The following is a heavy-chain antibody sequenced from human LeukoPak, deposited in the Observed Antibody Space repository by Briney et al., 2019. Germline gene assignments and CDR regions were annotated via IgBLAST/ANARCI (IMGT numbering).Heavy chain of an antibody. V-gene: IGHV3-33*01. CDR1: GFTFSSSG. CDR2: IWYDGSNR. CDR3: ARGSGYSYGYFDY. J-gene: IGHJ4*02. Sequence: GGSLRLSCAASGFTFSSSGMHWVRQAPGKGLEWVAVIWYDGSNRYYADPVKGRFTVSRDNSKNTLYLQMNSLRAEDTAVYYCARGSGYSYGYFDYWGQGTLVTVSS. D-gene: IGHD5-18*01.